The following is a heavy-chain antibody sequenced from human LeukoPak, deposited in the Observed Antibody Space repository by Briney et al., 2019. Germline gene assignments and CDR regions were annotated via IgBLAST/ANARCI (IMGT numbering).Heavy chain of an antibody. D-gene: IGHD1-14*01. CDR1: GFTFSSYW. V-gene: IGHV3-74*01. Sequence: GGSLRLSCAASGFTFSSYWMHWVRQVPGKGLVWVARINPGGSSITYADSVKGRFTISRDNAKNTLYLQMDSLRAEDTGVYYCARSNQADDYWGQGTLVTVSS. J-gene: IGHJ4*02. CDR2: INPGGSSI. CDR3: ARSNQADDY.